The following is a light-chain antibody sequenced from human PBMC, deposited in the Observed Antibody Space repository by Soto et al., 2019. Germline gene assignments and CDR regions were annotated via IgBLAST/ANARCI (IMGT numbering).Light chain of an antibody. V-gene: IGLV1-51*02. CDR2: LNN. Sequence: QSVLTQPPSASAAPGQRVTISCSGSNSNIGNNHVSWYRQLPGTAPKLLISLNNERPSGIPGRFSGSKSGASATLDISGLQTGDEADYYCGAWDDSLSGWVFGGGTKLTVL. CDR1: NSNIGNNH. CDR3: GAWDDSLSGWV. J-gene: IGLJ3*02.